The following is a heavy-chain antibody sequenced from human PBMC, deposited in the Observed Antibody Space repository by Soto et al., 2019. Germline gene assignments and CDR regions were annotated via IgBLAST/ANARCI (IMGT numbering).Heavy chain of an antibody. V-gene: IGHV3-48*02. CDR1: GFTFSSYS. D-gene: IGHD3-16*02. J-gene: IGHJ5*01. CDR3: ARENDYVWGSYRLNLFDS. CDR2: ISSSSSTI. Sequence: SLRLSCAASGFTFSSYSMNWVRQAPGKGLEWVSYISSSSSTIYYADSVKGRFTISRDNAKNSLYLQMNSLRDEDTAVYYCARENDYVWGSYRLNLFDSWGQGTLVTVSS.